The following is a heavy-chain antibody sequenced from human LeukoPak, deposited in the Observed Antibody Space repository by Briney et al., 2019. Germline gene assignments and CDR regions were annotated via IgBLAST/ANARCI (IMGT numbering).Heavy chain of an antibody. J-gene: IGHJ5*01. CDR2: ISGSGSAI. Sequence: GGSLRLSCAASGFTFSRYWMTWVRQAPGKGLEWVSYISGSGSAIYYADTVKGRFTISRDNAKNSLYLQMNSLRAEDTAVYYCAREVKAATGTWWFDSWGQGTLVTVSS. CDR1: GFTFSRYW. D-gene: IGHD1-1*01. V-gene: IGHV3-48*04. CDR3: AREVKAATGTWWFDS.